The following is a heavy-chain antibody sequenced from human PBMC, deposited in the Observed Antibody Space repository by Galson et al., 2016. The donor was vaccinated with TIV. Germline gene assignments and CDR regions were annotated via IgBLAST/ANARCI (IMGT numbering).Heavy chain of an antibody. D-gene: IGHD2-21*01. V-gene: IGHV3-66*02. CDR3: TRERRFCGNNCYLSYYYGTDV. CDR1: ALTVSDNY. Sequence: SLRLSCAASALTVSDNYMTWVRQAPGKGLEWVAIMSSGGSLNYADFVRGRFTVSRDNSKNTLYLQMNRLRTDDTAIYYCTRERRFCGNNCYLSYYYGTDVWGQGTTVTVSS. CDR2: MSSGGSL. J-gene: IGHJ6*02.